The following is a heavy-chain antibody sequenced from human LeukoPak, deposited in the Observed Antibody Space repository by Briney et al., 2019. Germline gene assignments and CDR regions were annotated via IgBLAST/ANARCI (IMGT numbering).Heavy chain of an antibody. CDR3: ARVYQGEVALDY. J-gene: IGHJ4*02. CDR1: GCTFTSYG. D-gene: IGHD2-15*01. CDR2: TSAYNGNT. V-gene: IGHV1-18*01. Sequence: ASVKVSCKASGCTFTSYGISWVRQAPGQGLEWMGWTSAYNGNTNYAQKLQGRVTMTTDTSTSTAYMELRSLRSDDTAVYYCARVYQGEVALDYWGQGTLVTVSS.